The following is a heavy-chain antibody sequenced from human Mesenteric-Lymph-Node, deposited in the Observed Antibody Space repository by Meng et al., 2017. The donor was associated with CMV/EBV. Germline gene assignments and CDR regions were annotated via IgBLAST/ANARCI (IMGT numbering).Heavy chain of an antibody. CDR1: GFTYSSYG. V-gene: IGHV3-30*02. CDR3: ANIAYSSSEPDAFDI. CDR2: IRYDGYNK. Sequence: GESLKISCAASGFTYSSYGMHWVRQAPGKGLEWVAFIRYDGYNKYYADSVKGRLTISRDNSKNTLYLQMNSLRAEDTAVYYCANIAYSSSEPDAFDIWGQGTMVTVSS. J-gene: IGHJ3*02. D-gene: IGHD6-6*01.